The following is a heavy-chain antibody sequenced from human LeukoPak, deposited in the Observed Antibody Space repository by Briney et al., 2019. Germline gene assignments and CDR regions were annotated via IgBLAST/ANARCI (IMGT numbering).Heavy chain of an antibody. Sequence: GGSLRLSCAASGFTFSSYAMHWVRQAPGKGLEWVADISYDGSNKYYADSVKGRLTISRDNSKSTLHLQMNSLRAEDTAVYYCAKEVGDFDAFDIWGQGTMVTVSS. D-gene: IGHD4-17*01. CDR1: GFTFSSYA. CDR3: AKEVGDFDAFDI. V-gene: IGHV3-30-3*01. CDR2: ISYDGSNK. J-gene: IGHJ3*02.